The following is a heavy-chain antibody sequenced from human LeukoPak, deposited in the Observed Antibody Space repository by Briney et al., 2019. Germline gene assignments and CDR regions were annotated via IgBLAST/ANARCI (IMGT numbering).Heavy chain of an antibody. Sequence: SQTLSLTCTVSGGSISSGGYYWSWIRQHPGKGLEWIGYIYYSGSTYYNPSLKSRVTISADTSKNQFSLKLSSVTAADTAVYYCGGADLDAFDIWGQGTMVTVSS. CDR3: GGADLDAFDI. CDR2: IYYSGST. V-gene: IGHV4-31*03. J-gene: IGHJ3*02. D-gene: IGHD3-3*01. CDR1: GGSISSGGYY.